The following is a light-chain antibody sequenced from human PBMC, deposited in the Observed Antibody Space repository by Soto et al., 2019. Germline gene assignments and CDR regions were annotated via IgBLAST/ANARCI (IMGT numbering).Light chain of an antibody. J-gene: IGKJ4*01. Sequence: DIQLTQSPSFLSASVGDRVTITCRASLDIRGYLAWYQQKPGRVPRLLIYSASTLQSGVPSRFSGSGSGTEFTLTISSLHPEDFASYYCQQLDRYPFSFGGGTKVDIK. CDR1: LDIRGY. CDR2: SAS. V-gene: IGKV1-9*01. CDR3: QQLDRYPFS.